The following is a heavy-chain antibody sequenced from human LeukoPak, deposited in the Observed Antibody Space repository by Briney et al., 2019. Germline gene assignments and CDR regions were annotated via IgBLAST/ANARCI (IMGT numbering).Heavy chain of an antibody. CDR2: ISAYNGNT. D-gene: IGHD2-15*01. CDR1: GYTFTSYG. V-gene: IGHV1-18*01. J-gene: IGHJ5*02. Sequence: ASVKVSCKASGYTFTSYGISWVRQAPGQGLEWMGWISAYNGNTNYAQKLQGRVTMTTDTSTSTAYMELRSLRPDDTAVYYCARNPDCSGGSCYFNWFDPWGQGTLVTVSS. CDR3: ARNPDCSGGSCYFNWFDP.